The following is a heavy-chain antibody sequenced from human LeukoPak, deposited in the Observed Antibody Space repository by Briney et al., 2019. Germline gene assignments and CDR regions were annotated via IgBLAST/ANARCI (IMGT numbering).Heavy chain of an antibody. CDR3: ARGLEAQLVLFNI. V-gene: IGHV1-2*02. D-gene: IGHD6-13*01. Sequence: ASVKVSCKASGYTFTGYYMHWVRQAPGQGPEWMGWINPNSGGTNYAQKFQGRVTMTRDTSISTAYMELSRLRSDDTAVYYCARGLEAQLVLFNIWGQGTLVTVSS. J-gene: IGHJ4*02. CDR2: INPNSGGT. CDR1: GYTFTGYY.